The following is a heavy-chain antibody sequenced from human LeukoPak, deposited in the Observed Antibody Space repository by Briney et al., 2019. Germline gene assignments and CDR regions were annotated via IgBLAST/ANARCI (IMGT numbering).Heavy chain of an antibody. CDR1: GFTFSSYG. D-gene: IGHD4-17*01. CDR3: ARAFLYGDYGLIDY. Sequence: GGSLRPSCAASGFTFSSYGMHWVRQAPGKGLEWVAVIWYDGSNKYYADSVKGRFTISRDNSKNTLYLQMNSLRAEDTAVYYCARAFLYGDYGLIDYWGQGTLVTVSS. CDR2: IWYDGSNK. J-gene: IGHJ4*02. V-gene: IGHV3-33*01.